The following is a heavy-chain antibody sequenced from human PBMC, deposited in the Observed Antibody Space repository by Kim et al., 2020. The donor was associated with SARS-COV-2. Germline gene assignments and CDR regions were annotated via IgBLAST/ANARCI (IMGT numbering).Heavy chain of an antibody. J-gene: IGHJ6*02. CDR1: GYTFTSYY. D-gene: IGHD2-2*01. CDR3: ARGRGAVSPALDYYYYGMDV. V-gene: IGHV1-46*01. Sequence: ASVKVSCKASGYTFTSYYMHWVRQAPGQGLEWMGIINPSGGSTSYAQKFQGRVTMTRDTSTSTVYMELSSLRSEDTAVYYCARGRGAVSPALDYYYYGMDVWGQGTTVTVSS. CDR2: INPSGGST.